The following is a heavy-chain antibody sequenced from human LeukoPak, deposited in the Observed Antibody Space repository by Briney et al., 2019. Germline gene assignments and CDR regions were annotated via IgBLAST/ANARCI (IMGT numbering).Heavy chain of an antibody. CDR3: AKDLTCYYDSTGYYFDY. J-gene: IGHJ4*02. CDR1: GFAFSSYA. D-gene: IGHD3-22*01. Sequence: GGSLRLSCAASGFAFSSYAMSWVRQAPGKGLELVSGISGSGGTTYYADSVKGRFTISRDNSKNTLYLQLNSLRAEDTAIYYCAKDLTCYYDSTGYYFDYWGQGTLVTVSS. V-gene: IGHV3-23*01. CDR2: ISGSGGTT.